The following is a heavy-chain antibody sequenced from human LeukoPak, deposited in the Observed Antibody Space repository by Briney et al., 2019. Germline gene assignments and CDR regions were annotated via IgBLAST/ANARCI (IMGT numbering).Heavy chain of an antibody. V-gene: IGHV3-23*01. J-gene: IGHJ6*02. D-gene: IGHD2-2*02. CDR1: GFTFSSYA. CDR3: AKANIVVVPAAIRGAYYYYYYGMDV. CDR2: ISGSGGST. Sequence: GGSLRLSCAASGFTFSSYAMSWVRQAPGKGLEWVSAISGSGGSTYYADSVKGRFTISRDNSKNTLYLQMNSLRAEDTAVYYCAKANIVVVPAAIRGAYYYYYYGMDVWGQGTTVTASS.